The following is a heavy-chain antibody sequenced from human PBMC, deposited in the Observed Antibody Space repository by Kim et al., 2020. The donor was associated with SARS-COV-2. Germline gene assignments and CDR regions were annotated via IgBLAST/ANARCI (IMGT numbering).Heavy chain of an antibody. CDR2: ISAYNGNT. D-gene: IGHD3-3*01. CDR3: ARVPPTYYDFWSGPGYNWFDP. V-gene: IGHV1-18*01. CDR1: GYTFTSYG. Sequence: ASVKVSCKASGYTFTSYGISWVRQAPGQGLEWMGWISAYNGNTNYAQKLQGRVTMTTDTSTSTAYMELRSLRSDDTAVYYCARVPPTYYDFWSGPGYNWFDPWGQGTLVTVSS. J-gene: IGHJ5*02.